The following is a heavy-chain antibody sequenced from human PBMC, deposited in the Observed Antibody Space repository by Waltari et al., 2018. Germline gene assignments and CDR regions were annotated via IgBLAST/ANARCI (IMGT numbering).Heavy chain of an antibody. CDR2: IYFSGST. Sequence: QVRLQESGPGLVKPSETLSLTCTVSAASLSSYYWSWIRHPPGKGLEWIAYIYFSGSTSYNPSLKSRVAISGDTSKKQFSLRLSSVTAADTAVYYCARGDTSNWFASYFDFWGQGILVSVSS. J-gene: IGHJ4*02. V-gene: IGHV4-59*01. CDR1: AASLSSYY. D-gene: IGHD3-10*01. CDR3: ARGDTSNWFASYFDF.